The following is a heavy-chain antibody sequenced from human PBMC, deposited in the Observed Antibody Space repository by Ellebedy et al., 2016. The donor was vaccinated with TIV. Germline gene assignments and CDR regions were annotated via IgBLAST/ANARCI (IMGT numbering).Heavy chain of an antibody. CDR3: AKYGA. CDR2: IKSDGSAT. Sequence: GESLKISCAASGFTFSSYWMHWVRQAPGKGLLWLSGIKSDGSATTYADSVKGRFTISRDNARNTLYLQMNSLRVEDTAVYYCAKYGAWGQGTLVTVSS. CDR1: GFTFSSYW. V-gene: IGHV3-74*01. D-gene: IGHD3-10*01. J-gene: IGHJ5*02.